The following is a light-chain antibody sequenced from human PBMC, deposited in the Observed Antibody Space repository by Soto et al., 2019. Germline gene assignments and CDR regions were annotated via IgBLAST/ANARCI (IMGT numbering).Light chain of an antibody. V-gene: IGKV3-20*01. J-gene: IGKJ2*01. CDR1: QSVRSRY. Sequence: ESVETQSPGTLSLSLGERATLSCRTSQSVRSRYLAWYQQKPGQAPTLLIFDASSRPGGIPDRFIGSGSGTEFNLTITRLEPEDFAGYYCQQYGDSPYTFGQGTKLEIK. CDR2: DAS. CDR3: QQYGDSPYT.